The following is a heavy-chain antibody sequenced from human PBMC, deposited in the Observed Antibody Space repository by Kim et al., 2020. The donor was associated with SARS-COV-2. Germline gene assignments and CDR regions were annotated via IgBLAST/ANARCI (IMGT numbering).Heavy chain of an antibody. CDR2: ISYDGSNK. V-gene: IGHV3-30-3*01. CDR3: ARGGSWSNYDILTGYYTEDLFDY. D-gene: IGHD3-9*01. Sequence: GGSLRLSCAASGFTFSSYAMHWVRQAPGKGLEWVAVISYDGSNKYYADSVKGRFTISRDNSKNTLYLQMNSLRAEDTAVYYCARGGSWSNYDILTGYYTEDLFDYWGQGTLVTVSS. J-gene: IGHJ4*02. CDR1: GFTFSSYA.